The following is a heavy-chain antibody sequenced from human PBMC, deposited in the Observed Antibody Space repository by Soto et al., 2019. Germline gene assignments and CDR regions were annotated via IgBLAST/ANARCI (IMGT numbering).Heavy chain of an antibody. D-gene: IGHD3-10*01. Sequence: EVQLVESGGGLVQPGRSLRLSCAASGFTFDDYAMHWVRQAPGKGLEWVSGISWNSGSIGYADSVKGRFTISRDNAKNSLYLQMNSLRAEDTALYYCAKDIGPWFGEFVFDPWGQGTLVTVSS. CDR1: GFTFDDYA. CDR3: AKDIGPWFGEFVFDP. J-gene: IGHJ5*02. V-gene: IGHV3-9*01. CDR2: ISWNSGSI.